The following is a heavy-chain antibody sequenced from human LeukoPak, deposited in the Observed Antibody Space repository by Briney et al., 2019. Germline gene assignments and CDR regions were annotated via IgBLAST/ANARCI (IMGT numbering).Heavy chain of an antibody. CDR2: ISVSAGGGRT. V-gene: IGHV3-23*01. D-gene: IGHD3-22*01. CDR1: GFTFSSYA. J-gene: IGHJ3*02. Sequence: GGSLRLSCAASGFTFSSYAMSWVRQAPGKGLEWVSSISVSAGGGRTFYADSVQGRFTISRDNSKNTLYLQMNSLRAEDTAVYYCAKAMYYYDSSGYWWYDAFDIWGQGTMVTVSS. CDR3: AKAMYYYDSSGYWWYDAFDI.